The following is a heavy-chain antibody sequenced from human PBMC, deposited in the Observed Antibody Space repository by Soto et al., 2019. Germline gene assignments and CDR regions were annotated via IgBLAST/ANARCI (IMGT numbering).Heavy chain of an antibody. V-gene: IGHV3-74*03. D-gene: IGHD2-2*01. CDR3: ARVETCSSTSCYSVFDY. CDR2: INSDGSST. J-gene: IGHJ4*02. Sequence: EVQLVESGGGLVQPGGSLRLSCAASGFTFSSYWMHWVRQAPGKGLVWVSRINSDGSSTTYADSVKGRFTISRDNAKTPLYLQMNSLRAEDTAVYYCARVETCSSTSCYSVFDYWGQGTLVTVSS. CDR1: GFTFSSYW.